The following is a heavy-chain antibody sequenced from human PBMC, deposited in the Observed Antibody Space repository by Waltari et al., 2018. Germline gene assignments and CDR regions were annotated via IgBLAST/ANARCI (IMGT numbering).Heavy chain of an antibody. V-gene: IGHV1-69*05. CDR3: ATEWIDTRHALYTLDY. Sequence: QVQLVQSGAEVKKPGSSVKVSCKASGGTFSSYAISWVRQAPGQGLEWMGGIIPICGTANYAQKFQGRVTITTDESTSTAYMELSSLRSEDTAVYYCATEWIDTRHALYTLDYWGQGTLVTVSS. CDR1: GGTFSSYA. J-gene: IGHJ4*02. D-gene: IGHD5-12*01. CDR2: IIPICGTA.